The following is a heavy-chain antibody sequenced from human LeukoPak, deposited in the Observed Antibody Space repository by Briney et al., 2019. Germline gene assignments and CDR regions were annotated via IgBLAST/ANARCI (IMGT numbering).Heavy chain of an antibody. J-gene: IGHJ4*02. CDR2: IYYSGST. D-gene: IGHD6-6*01. CDR1: GGSISSYY. Sequence: SETLSLTCTVSGGSISSYYWSWIRQPPGKGLEWIGYIYYSGSTYYNPSLKSRVTISVDTSKNQFSLKLSSVTAADTAVYYCARAEGGSSFEAFDYWGQGTLVTVSS. V-gene: IGHV4-59*08. CDR3: ARAEGGSSFEAFDY.